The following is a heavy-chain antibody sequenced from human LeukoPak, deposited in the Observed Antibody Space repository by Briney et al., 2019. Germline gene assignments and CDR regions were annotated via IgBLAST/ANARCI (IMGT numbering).Heavy chain of an antibody. V-gene: IGHV4-59*01. CDR2: IYSSGST. CDR1: GGSISNYY. J-gene: IGHJ6*03. CDR3: ARVFDSGSQAYFYYMDV. Sequence: SETLSLTCTVSGGSISNYYWSWIRQPPGKELEWIGYIYSSGSTNYNPSLKSRVTMSVDTSKNQFSLKVSSVTAADTAVYYCARVFDSGSQAYFYYMDVWGKGTTVTIFS. D-gene: IGHD3-10*01.